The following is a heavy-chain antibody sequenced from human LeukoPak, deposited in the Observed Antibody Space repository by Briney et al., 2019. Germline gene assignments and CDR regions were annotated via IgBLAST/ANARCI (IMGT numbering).Heavy chain of an antibody. J-gene: IGHJ4*02. CDR2: ISGSGGST. CDR3: TKIGSGSYYPDY. CDR1: GFTFSSYA. V-gene: IGHV3-23*01. D-gene: IGHD1-26*01. Sequence: GGSLRLSCAASGFTFSSYAMSWVRQAPGKGLEWVSAISGSGGSTYYADSVKGRFTISRDNSKNTLYLQMNSLRGADTAVYYCTKIGSGSYYPDYWGQGTLVTVSA.